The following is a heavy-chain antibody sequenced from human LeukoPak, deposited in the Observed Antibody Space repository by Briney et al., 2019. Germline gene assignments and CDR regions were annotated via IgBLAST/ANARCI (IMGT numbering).Heavy chain of an antibody. Sequence: SETLSLTCAVYGGSFSGYYWSWIRQPPGKGLEWIGEINHSGSTNYNPSLKSRVTISIDTSKNQSSLKLSSVTAADTAVYYCARQLMKDYYYYYYYMDVWGRGTTVTISS. V-gene: IGHV4-34*01. CDR2: INHSGST. D-gene: IGHD4-11*01. CDR1: GGSFSGYY. J-gene: IGHJ6*03. CDR3: ARQLMKDYYYYYYYMDV.